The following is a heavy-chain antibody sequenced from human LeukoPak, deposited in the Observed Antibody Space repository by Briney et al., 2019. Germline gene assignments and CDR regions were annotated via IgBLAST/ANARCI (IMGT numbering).Heavy chain of an antibody. V-gene: IGHV4-34*01. D-gene: IGHD3-9*01. CDR2: INHSGST. Sequence: PSETLSLTCAVYGGSFSGYYWSWIRQPPGKGLEWIGEINHSGSTNYNPSLKSRVTIPVDTSKNQFSLKLSSVTAADTAVYYCARALRYFDWLLSINWFDPWGQGTLVTVSS. J-gene: IGHJ5*02. CDR1: GGSFSGYY. CDR3: ARALRYFDWLLSINWFDP.